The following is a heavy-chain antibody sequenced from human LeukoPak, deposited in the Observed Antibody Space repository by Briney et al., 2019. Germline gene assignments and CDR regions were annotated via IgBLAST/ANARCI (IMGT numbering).Heavy chain of an antibody. CDR3: AKRTGNFDY. V-gene: IGHV3-30*02. J-gene: IGHJ4*02. CDR1: GFTFSSYG. D-gene: IGHD3-10*01. CDR2: LRYDGSNK. Sequence: GGSLRLSCAAYGFTFSSYGMHWVRQAPGKGLEWVAFLRYDGSNKNYADSVKGRFTISRDNSKNTLYLQMNSLRAEDTAVYYCAKRTGNFDYWGQGTLVTVSS.